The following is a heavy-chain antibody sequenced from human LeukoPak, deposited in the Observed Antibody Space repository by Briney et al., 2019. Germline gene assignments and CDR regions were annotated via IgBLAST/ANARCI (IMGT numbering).Heavy chain of an antibody. CDR2: INPKSGGT. CDR3: ARGLRGMRNWNPDGSWFDP. Sequence: GASVKVSCKASGYTFTDYHVHWVRQAPGQGLEWLGWINPKSGGTNYAQRFQGRITMTRDTSISTAYMELSSLRSEDTAVYYCARGLRGMRNWNPDGSWFDPWGQGTLVTVSS. CDR1: GYTFTDYH. D-gene: IGHD1-1*01. V-gene: IGHV1-2*02. J-gene: IGHJ5*02.